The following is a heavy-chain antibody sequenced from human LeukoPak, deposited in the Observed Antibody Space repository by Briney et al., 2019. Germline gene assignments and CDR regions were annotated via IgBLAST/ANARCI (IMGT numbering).Heavy chain of an antibody. Sequence: SETLSLTCPVSGGSISSSNYYWGWIRQSPGKGLEWIGSIYYSGSTYYNPSLKSRVTISVDTSKNQFSLKLSSVTAADTAVYYCARHGYAYGSGSYFDSCGQGTLVTVSS. D-gene: IGHD3-10*01. J-gene: IGHJ4*02. CDR1: GGSISSSNYY. V-gene: IGHV4-39*01. CDR2: IYYSGST. CDR3: ARHGYAYGSGSYFDS.